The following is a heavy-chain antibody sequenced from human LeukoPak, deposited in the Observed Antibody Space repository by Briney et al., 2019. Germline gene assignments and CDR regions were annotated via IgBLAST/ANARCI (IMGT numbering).Heavy chain of an antibody. CDR3: ARGSRITMVRGVRNYYYYMDV. V-gene: IGHV4-34*01. Sequence: PSETLPLTCAVYGGSFSGYYWSWIRQPPGKGLEWIWEINHSGSTTYNPSLKSRVTISVDTSKNQFSLKLSSVTAADTAVYYCARGSRITMVRGVRNYYYYMDVWGKGTTVTVSS. J-gene: IGHJ6*03. CDR1: GGSFSGYY. D-gene: IGHD3-10*01. CDR2: INHSGST.